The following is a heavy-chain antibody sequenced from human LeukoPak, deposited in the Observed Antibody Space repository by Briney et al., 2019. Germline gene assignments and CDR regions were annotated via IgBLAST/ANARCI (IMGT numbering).Heavy chain of an antibody. V-gene: IGHV3-7*01. J-gene: IGHJ4*02. CDR2: IKQDGSEK. Sequence: GGSLRLSCAASGFTFSSYWMSWVRQAPGKGLEWVANIKQDGSEKYYVDSVKGRFTISRDNAKNSLYLQMNSLRAEDTAVYYCARALNTYYGDLRIYWGQGTLVTVSS. CDR3: ARALNTYYGDLRIY. CDR1: GFTFSSYW. D-gene: IGHD4-17*01.